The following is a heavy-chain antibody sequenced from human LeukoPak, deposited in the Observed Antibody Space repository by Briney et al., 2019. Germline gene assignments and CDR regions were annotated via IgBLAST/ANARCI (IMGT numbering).Heavy chain of an antibody. Sequence: GGSLRLSCAASGFTVSINYMSWVRQAPGKGLEWVSVIYSGGSTYYADSVKGRFTISRDNSENTLYLQMNSLRAEDTAVYYCAREYSYGPYYYMDVWGKGTTVTVSS. CDR1: GFTVSINY. CDR2: IYSGGST. CDR3: AREYSYGPYYYMDV. D-gene: IGHD5-18*01. V-gene: IGHV3-53*01. J-gene: IGHJ6*03.